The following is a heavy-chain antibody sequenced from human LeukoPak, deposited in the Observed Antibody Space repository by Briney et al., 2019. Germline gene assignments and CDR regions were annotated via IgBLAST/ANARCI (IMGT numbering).Heavy chain of an antibody. CDR2: IIPIFGTA. CDR3: ATTAIKYSGSYFGY. J-gene: IGHJ4*02. Sequence: VASVKVSCKAPGGTFSSYAISWVRQAPGQGLEWMGRIIPIFGTANYAQKFQGRVTITTDESTSTAYMELSSLRSEDTAVYYCATTAIKYSGSYFGYWGQGTLVTVSS. CDR1: GGTFSSYA. V-gene: IGHV1-69*05. D-gene: IGHD1-26*01.